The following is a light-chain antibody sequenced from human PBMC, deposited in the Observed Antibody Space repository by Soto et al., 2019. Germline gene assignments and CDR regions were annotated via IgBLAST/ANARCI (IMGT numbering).Light chain of an antibody. Sequence: DIQMTQSPSTLSAAVGDRVTITCRASQSISSWLAWYQQTPGKAPNLLIYDASSLESGVPSRFSGSGSGTEFTLTISSLQPDDFATYYCKQYNSFPWTFGQGTTVDIK. J-gene: IGKJ1*01. V-gene: IGKV1-5*01. CDR2: DAS. CDR3: KQYNSFPWT. CDR1: QSISSW.